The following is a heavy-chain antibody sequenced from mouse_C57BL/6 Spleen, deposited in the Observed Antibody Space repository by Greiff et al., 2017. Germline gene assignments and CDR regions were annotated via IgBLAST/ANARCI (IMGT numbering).Heavy chain of an antibody. CDR1: GYSFTSCDF. CDR3: AREDYGYYFDY. V-gene: IGHV3-6*01. J-gene: IGHJ2*01. D-gene: IGHD2-4*01. CDR2: ISYDGSN. Sequence: DVQLQESGPGLVKPSPSLSLTCSVSGYSFTSCDFWNGIRQLPGNLLGCVGIISYDGSNNYNQTLKNRISITRDTSKNQFFLKLNTVTTEDTATYYCAREDYGYYFDYWGQGTTLTVSS.